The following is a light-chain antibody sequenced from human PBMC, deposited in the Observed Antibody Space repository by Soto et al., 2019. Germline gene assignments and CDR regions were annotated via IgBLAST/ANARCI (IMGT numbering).Light chain of an antibody. CDR3: SSYAGRNYAV. CDR1: GSDVGGYNY. CDR2: EVD. J-gene: IGLJ7*01. V-gene: IGLV2-8*01. Sequence: QSALTQPPSASGSPGQSVSISCTGTGSDVGGYNYVSWYQQRPDKAPKLIIYEVDKRPSGVPDRFSGSKSGNSAYLTVSGLQTGDEADYYCSSYAGRNYAVFGRGTQLTVL.